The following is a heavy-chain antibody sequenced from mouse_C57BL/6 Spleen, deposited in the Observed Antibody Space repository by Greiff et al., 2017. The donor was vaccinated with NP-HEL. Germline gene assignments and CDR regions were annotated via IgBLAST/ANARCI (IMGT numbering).Heavy chain of an antibody. Sequence: VQLKESGPELVKPGASVKISCKASGYPFTGYYMNWVKQSPEKSLEWIGEINPSTGGTTYNQKFKAKATLTVDKSSSTAYMQLKSLTSEDSAVYYCARKDYYGSSGYWGQGTTLTVSS. CDR1: GYPFTGYY. V-gene: IGHV1-42*01. CDR3: ARKDYYGSSGY. J-gene: IGHJ2*01. CDR2: INPSTGGT. D-gene: IGHD1-1*01.